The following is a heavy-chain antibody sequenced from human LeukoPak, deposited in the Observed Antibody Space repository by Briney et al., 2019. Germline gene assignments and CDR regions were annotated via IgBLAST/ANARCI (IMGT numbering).Heavy chain of an antibody. J-gene: IGHJ4*02. D-gene: IGHD6-13*01. CDR1: GYTFIGYY. Sequence: ASVKVSCKASGYTFIGYYMHWVRQAPGQGLEWMGWINPNSGGTNYAQKFQGRVTMTRDTSISTAYMELSRLRSDDTAVYYCARDEGSSWRYYFDYWGQGTLVTVSS. CDR3: ARDEGSSWRYYFDY. V-gene: IGHV1-2*02. CDR2: INPNSGGT.